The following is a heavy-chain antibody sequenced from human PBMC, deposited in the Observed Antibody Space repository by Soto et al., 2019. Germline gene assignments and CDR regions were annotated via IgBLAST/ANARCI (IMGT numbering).Heavy chain of an antibody. CDR1: GYTFTSYD. CDR2: MNPNSGNT. V-gene: IGHV1-8*01. Sequence: ASVKVSCKASGYTFTSYDINWVRQATGQGLEWMGWMNPNSGNTGYAQKFQGRVTMTRNTSISTAYMELSSLRSEDTAVYYCAREYYYDSSGYYRDAFDIWGQGTMVTVSS. CDR3: AREYYYDSSGYYRDAFDI. D-gene: IGHD3-22*01. J-gene: IGHJ3*02.